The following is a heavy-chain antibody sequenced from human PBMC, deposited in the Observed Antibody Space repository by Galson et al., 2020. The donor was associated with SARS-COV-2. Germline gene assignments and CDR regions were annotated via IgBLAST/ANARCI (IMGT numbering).Heavy chain of an antibody. CDR2: ISVYNGNT. V-gene: IGHV1-18*01. J-gene: IGHJ4*02. CDR3: AVGVHNSGWHGLFDY. Sequence: ASVKVSCKASDYTFTSYGINWVRQARGQGLEWIGWISVYNGNTNYGQKFQGRVSMTTDTPTTTAYLELRSLRSDDTALYYCAVGVHNSGWHGLFDYWGQGTLVTVSS. D-gene: IGHD6-19*01. CDR1: DYTFTSYG.